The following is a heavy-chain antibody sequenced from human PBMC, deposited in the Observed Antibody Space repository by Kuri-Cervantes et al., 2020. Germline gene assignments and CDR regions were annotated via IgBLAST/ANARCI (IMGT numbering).Heavy chain of an antibody. J-gene: IGHJ6*02. CDR1: GFTFSSYA. Sequence: GGSLRLSCAASGFTFSSYAMHWVRQAPGKELEWVAVISYDGNNKYYADSVKGRFTISRDNSKNTLYLQMNSLRAEDTAVYCCAKAQYYDFWGGYYTHYYYYYGMDVWGQGTTVTVSS. CDR3: AKAQYYDFWGGYYTHYYYYYGMDV. V-gene: IGHV3-30*04. CDR2: ISYDGNNK. D-gene: IGHD3-3*01.